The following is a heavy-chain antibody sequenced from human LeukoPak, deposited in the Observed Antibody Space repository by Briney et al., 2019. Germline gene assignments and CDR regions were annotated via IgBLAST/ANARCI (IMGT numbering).Heavy chain of an antibody. CDR2: INPNSGAT. CDR1: GYTFTGYY. V-gene: IGHV1-2*02. J-gene: IGHJ6*03. Sequence: ASVKVSCKASGYTFTGYYMHWVRQAPGQGLEWMGWINPNSGATNYAQKFQGRVTMTRDTSISTAYMELSRLRSDDTAVYYCARGYIVVVPAAIDYYYMDVWGKGTTVTVSS. D-gene: IGHD2-2*02. CDR3: ARGYIVVVPAAIDYYYMDV.